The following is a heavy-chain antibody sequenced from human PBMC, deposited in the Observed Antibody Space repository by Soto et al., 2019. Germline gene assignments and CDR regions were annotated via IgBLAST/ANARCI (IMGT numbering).Heavy chain of an antibody. CDR3: ASLRTDYYDSSGYHDAFDI. CDR2: IYYSGST. Sequence: SETLSLTCTVSGGSLSSYYWSWIREPPGKGLGWIGYIYYSGSTNYNPSLKSRVTISVDTSKNQFSLKLSSVTAADTAVYYCASLRTDYYDSSGYHDAFDIWGQGTMVTVS. J-gene: IGHJ3*02. CDR1: GGSLSSYY. V-gene: IGHV4-59*01. D-gene: IGHD3-22*01.